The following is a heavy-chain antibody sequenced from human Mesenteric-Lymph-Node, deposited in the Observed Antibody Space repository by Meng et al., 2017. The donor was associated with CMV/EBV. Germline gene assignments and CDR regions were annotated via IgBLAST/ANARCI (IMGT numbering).Heavy chain of an antibody. CDR3: ARERGLGRGYGLDV. V-gene: IGHV4-31*03. D-gene: IGHD7-27*01. CDR2: TYYGANT. CDR1: GASISSGGYF. J-gene: IGHJ6*02. Sequence: SETLSLTCSVSGASISSGGYFWSWIRQHPGKGLEWIGYTYYGANTYYNPSLKSRVTISADMSKNHFSLKLSSVTAADTALYYCARERGLGRGYGLDVWGQGTTVTVSS.